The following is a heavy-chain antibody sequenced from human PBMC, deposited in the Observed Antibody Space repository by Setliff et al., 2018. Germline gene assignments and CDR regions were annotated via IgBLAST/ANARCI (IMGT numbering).Heavy chain of an antibody. Sequence: SETLSLTCVVSGYSITNGYYWGWIRQPPGKGLEWIGSINHGGDTSYNPSLQSRVAISVDTSKNQFSQKLSSVTAADTAVYYCTSTPRGGINITTRAGAFDSWGQGTLVTVPQ. CDR2: INHGGDT. D-gene: IGHD6-6*01. CDR3: TSTPRGGINITTRAGAFDS. V-gene: IGHV4-38-2*01. CDR1: GYSITNGYY. J-gene: IGHJ4*02.